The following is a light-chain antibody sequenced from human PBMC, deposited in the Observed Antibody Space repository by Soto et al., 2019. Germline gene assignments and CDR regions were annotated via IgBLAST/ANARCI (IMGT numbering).Light chain of an antibody. CDR2: EGT. CDR1: SSEVGSYNL. CDR3: CSYARGNTFV. J-gene: IGLJ1*01. Sequence: QSVLTQPASVSGSPGQWITISCTGSSSEVGSYNLVHWYKQHPDKANKVIIHEGTQRPSGVSGRFSGSKSGNTDYLTISGLQAEEEADYYCCSYARGNTFVFGSGSQVTVL. V-gene: IGLV2-23*03.